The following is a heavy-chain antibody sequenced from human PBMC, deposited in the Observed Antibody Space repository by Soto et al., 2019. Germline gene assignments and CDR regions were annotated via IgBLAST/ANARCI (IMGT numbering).Heavy chain of an antibody. D-gene: IGHD3-22*01. CDR2: ISAYNGYT. V-gene: IGHV1-18*01. CDR1: GGTFSSYA. CDR3: ARDPFYDSSGYQAYWFDP. Sequence: GASVKVSCKASGGTFSSYAISWVRQAPXQGLEWMGWISAYNGYTNYAQKLQGRVTMTTDTSTSTAYMELRSLRSDDTAVYYCARDPFYDSSGYQAYWFDPWGQGTLVTVSS. J-gene: IGHJ5*02.